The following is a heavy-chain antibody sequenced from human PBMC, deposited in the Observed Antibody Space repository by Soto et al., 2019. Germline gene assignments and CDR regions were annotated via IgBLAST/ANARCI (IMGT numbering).Heavy chain of an antibody. CDR1: GFTFSSHW. CDR3: AKDVR. CDR2: IKGDGSEK. Sequence: EVHLVESGGDLVQPGGSLRLSCAASGFTFSSHWMSWVRQAPGKGLEWVANIKGDGSEKHYVDSVKGRFTISRDNAKNSLSLQMNSLRVEDTALYYCAKDVRWGQGTLVTVSS. V-gene: IGHV3-7*05. J-gene: IGHJ4*02.